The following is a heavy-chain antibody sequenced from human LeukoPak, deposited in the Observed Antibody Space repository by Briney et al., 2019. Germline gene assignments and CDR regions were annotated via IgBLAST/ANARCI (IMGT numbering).Heavy chain of an antibody. Sequence: SETLSLTCAVYGGSFSDYYWNWIRQPPGKGLEWIGEINHSGSTNYNPSLKSRVTISVDTSNKQFSLKLSSVTAADTAVYYCARGAYSYGFFGAFDIWGQGTIVTVSS. CDR1: GGSFSDYY. CDR2: INHSGST. J-gene: IGHJ3*02. CDR3: ARGAYSYGFFGAFDI. V-gene: IGHV4-34*01. D-gene: IGHD5-18*01.